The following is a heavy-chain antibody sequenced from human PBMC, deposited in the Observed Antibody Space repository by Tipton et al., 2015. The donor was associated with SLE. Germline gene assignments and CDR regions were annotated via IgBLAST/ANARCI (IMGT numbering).Heavy chain of an antibody. Sequence: SLRLSCVASGFTFSPYGMHWVRQAPGKGLEWVAVLWHDGSNEFYGDSVKGRFTISRDNSKNTLYLHMNSLRAEDTAVYYCARDLGLRWPEGVDYWGHGTLVIVSS. CDR3: ARDLGLRWPEGVDY. D-gene: IGHD4-23*01. CDR1: GFTFSPYG. CDR2: LWHDGSNE. V-gene: IGHV3-33*01. J-gene: IGHJ4*01.